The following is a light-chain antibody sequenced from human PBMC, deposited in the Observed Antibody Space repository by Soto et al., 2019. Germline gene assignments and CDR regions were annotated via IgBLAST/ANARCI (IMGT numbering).Light chain of an antibody. J-gene: IGLJ2*01. CDR1: SSDVGGYNY. Sequence: QPVLTQPPSASGSPGQSVAISCTGTSSDVGGYNYVSWYQQHPGKAPKLMIYEVTTRPSGVSDRFSGSKSGNTASLTISGLQAEDEADYYCSSYTSRSTLVAFGGGTKLTVL. V-gene: IGLV2-14*01. CDR3: SSYTSRSTLVA. CDR2: EVT.